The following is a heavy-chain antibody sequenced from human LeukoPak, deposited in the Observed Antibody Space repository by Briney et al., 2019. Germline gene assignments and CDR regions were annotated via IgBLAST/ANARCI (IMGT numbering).Heavy chain of an antibody. J-gene: IGHJ2*01. CDR2: ISSSSSTI. V-gene: IGHV3-48*01. CDR3: ARKYSGSWYRVGWYFDL. Sequence: GGSLRLSCAASGFTFSSYGMNWVRQAPGKGLEWVSYISSSSSTIYYADSVKGRFTISRDNAKNSLYLQMNSLRAEDTAVYYCARKYSGSWYRVGWYFDLWGRGTLVTVSS. CDR1: GFTFSSYG. D-gene: IGHD6-13*01.